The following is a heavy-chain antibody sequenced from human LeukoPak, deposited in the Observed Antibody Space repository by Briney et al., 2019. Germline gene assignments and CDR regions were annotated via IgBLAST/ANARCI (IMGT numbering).Heavy chain of an antibody. CDR1: GFTFSSYW. J-gene: IGHJ4*02. V-gene: IGHV3-7*01. CDR3: ARDLNWETY. D-gene: IGHD7-27*01. Sequence: TGGSLRLSCVASGFTFSSYWMTWVRQAPGKGLEWVANIKTDGSQIYYVDSVRGRFTISRDNAKNSLYLKMNSLRVEDTAVYYCARDLNWETYWGQGTLVSVSS. CDR2: IKTDGSQI.